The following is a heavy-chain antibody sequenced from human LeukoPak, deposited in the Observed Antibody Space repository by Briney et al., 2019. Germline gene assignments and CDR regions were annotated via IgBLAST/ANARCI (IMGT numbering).Heavy chain of an antibody. CDR2: IYYSGST. CDR1: GGSISSGDCY. V-gene: IGHV4-30-4*08. J-gene: IGHJ5*02. Sequence: SETLSLTCTVSGGSISSGDCYWSWIRQPPGKGLEWIGYIYYSGSTYYNPSLKSRVTISVDTSKNQFSLKLSSVTAADTAVYYCARDIVVVPAAIAWFDPWGQGTLVTVSS. CDR3: ARDIVVVPAAIAWFDP. D-gene: IGHD2-2*01.